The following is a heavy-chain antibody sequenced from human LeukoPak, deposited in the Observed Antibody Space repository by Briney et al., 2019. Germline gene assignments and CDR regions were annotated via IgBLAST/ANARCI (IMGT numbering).Heavy chain of an antibody. V-gene: IGHV4-59*01. CDR1: GGSISSYY. D-gene: IGHD7-27*01. CDR3: ARDPYNWGYFDY. CDR2: IYYSGST. J-gene: IGHJ4*02. Sequence: SETLSLTCTVSGGSISSYYWSWIRQPPGKGLEWIGYIYYSGSTNHNPSLKSRVTISVDTSKNQFSLKLSSVTAADTAVYYCARDPYNWGYFDYWGQGTLVTVSS.